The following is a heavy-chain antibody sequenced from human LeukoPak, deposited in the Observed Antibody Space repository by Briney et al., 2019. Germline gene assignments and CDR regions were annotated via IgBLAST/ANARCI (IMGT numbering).Heavy chain of an antibody. V-gene: IGHV4-34*01. CDR2: INHSGST. J-gene: IGHJ1*01. D-gene: IGHD6-19*01. CDR3: ARGPLAVAGTMVYFQH. CDR1: GGSFSGYY. Sequence: PSETLSLTWAVYGGSFSGYYWSWIRQPPGKGLEWIGEINHSGSTNYNPSLKSRVTISVDTSKNQFSLKLSSVTAADTAVYYCARGPLAVAGTMVYFQHWGQGTLVTVSS.